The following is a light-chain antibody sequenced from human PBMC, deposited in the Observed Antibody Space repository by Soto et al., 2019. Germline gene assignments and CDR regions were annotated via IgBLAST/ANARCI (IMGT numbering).Light chain of an antibody. CDR2: EVS. J-gene: IGLJ2*01. Sequence: QSALTQPASVSGSPGQSITISCTGTSSDVGSYNLVSWYQQHPGKAPKLMIYEVSKRPSGVSNRFSGSKSGNTASLTISGLQSEDGGDYYCCSYAGSSTFLVFGGGTKLNVL. CDR1: SSDVGSYNL. V-gene: IGLV2-23*02. CDR3: CSYAGSSTFLV.